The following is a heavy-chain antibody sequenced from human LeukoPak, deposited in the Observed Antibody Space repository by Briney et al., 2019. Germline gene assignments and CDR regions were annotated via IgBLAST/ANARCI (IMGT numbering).Heavy chain of an antibody. D-gene: IGHD5-18*01. J-gene: IGHJ5*02. CDR2: INHSGST. CDR1: GGSFSGYY. CDR3: ARDVDTAMVTSSWFDP. Sequence: SETLSLTCAVYGGSFSGYYWSWIRQTPGKGLEWIGEINHSGSTNYNPSLKSRVTISVDTSKNQFSLKLSSVTAADTAVYYCARDVDTAMVTSSWFDPWGQGTLVTVSS. V-gene: IGHV4-34*01.